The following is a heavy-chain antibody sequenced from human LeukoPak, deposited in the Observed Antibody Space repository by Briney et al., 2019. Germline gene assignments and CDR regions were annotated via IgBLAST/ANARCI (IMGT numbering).Heavy chain of an antibody. CDR2: ISASGDKT. J-gene: IGHJ4*02. CDR3: AKDGTNYGLGTSFDN. CDR1: GFTFSSYA. D-gene: IGHD3-10*01. Sequence: PGGSLRLSCVTSGFTFSSYAMTWVRQPPGKGLEGVAAISASGDKTYYADSVKGRFIISRDNSKTTLFLQLNSLGAGDSAVFYCAKDGTNYGLGTSFDNWGQGTLVTVSS. V-gene: IGHV3-23*01.